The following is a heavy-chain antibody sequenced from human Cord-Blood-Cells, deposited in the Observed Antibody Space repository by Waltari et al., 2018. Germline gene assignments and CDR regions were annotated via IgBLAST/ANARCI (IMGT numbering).Heavy chain of an antibody. V-gene: IGHV3-7*01. J-gene: IGHJ4*02. Sequence: EVQLVESGGGLVQPGGSLRLSCAASGFTFSSYWMRWVRQAPGKGLEWVANIKQDGSEKYYVDSVKGRFTISRDNAKNSLYLQMNSLRAEDTAVYYCELGRLGKGLFDYWGQGTLVTVSS. D-gene: IGHD7-27*01. CDR2: IKQDGSEK. CDR1: GFTFSSYW. CDR3: ELGRLGKGLFDY.